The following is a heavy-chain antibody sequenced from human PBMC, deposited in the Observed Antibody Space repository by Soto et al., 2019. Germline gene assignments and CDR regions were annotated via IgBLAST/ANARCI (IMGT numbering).Heavy chain of an antibody. J-gene: IGHJ4*02. CDR1: GFTVSSFS. CDR3: ARDTFGGAYDFLQ. CDR2: ISSGGST. V-gene: IGHV3-66*01. D-gene: IGHD3-3*01. Sequence: EVQLVESGGGLVQPGGSLRLSCAASGFTVSSFSMTWVRQAPGKGLQWVAVISSGGSTYYADSVKGRFTISRDNSKNTLYLEMNSLGAEATAEFYCARDTFGGAYDFLQGGQGTLVTVSS.